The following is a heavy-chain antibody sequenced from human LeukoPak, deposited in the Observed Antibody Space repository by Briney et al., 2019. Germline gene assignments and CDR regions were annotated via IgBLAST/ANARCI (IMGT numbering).Heavy chain of an antibody. V-gene: IGHV3-33*08. Sequence: GGSLRLSCAASGFMFRSYGIHWVRQAPGKGLEWVAVISYDGSPKYYADSVKGRFTISRDNSKNTLYLQMNSLRAEDTAVYYCAREYVDVWGKGTTVSISS. CDR1: GFMFRSYG. CDR2: ISYDGSPK. CDR3: AREYVDV. J-gene: IGHJ6*03.